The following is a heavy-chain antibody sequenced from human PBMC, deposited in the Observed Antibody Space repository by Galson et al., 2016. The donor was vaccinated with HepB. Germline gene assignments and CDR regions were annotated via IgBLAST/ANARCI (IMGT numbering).Heavy chain of an antibody. J-gene: IGHJ4*02. CDR1: GFTFNRRW. CDR3: TSVEVVSVYSIDS. CDR2: ISDDGGIT. D-gene: IGHD2-21*01. Sequence: SLRLSCAASGFTFNRRWMHGVRQAPGKGLGWVSRISDDGGITTDEDSAKGRSTISRDNAKNTLYRQVTSLRAEDTAGSYCTSVEVVSVYSIDSWGQGTLVIVSS. V-gene: IGHV3-74*01.